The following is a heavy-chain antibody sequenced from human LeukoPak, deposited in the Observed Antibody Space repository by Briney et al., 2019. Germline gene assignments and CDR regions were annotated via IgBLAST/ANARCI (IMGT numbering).Heavy chain of an antibody. CDR3: ARGRPYSYDY. CDR1: GGSFSGYY. Sequence: PSETQSLTCAVYGGSFSGYYWSWIRQPPGKGLEWIGEINHSGSTNYNPSLKSRVTISVDTSKNQFSLKLSSVTAADTAVYYCARGRPYSYDYWGQGTLVTVSS. J-gene: IGHJ4*02. V-gene: IGHV4-34*01. CDR2: INHSGST. D-gene: IGHD5-18*01.